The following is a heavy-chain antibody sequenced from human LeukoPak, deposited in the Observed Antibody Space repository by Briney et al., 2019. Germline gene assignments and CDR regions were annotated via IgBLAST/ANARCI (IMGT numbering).Heavy chain of an antibody. V-gene: IGHV4-34*01. CDR3: ARDHSGSELYNYYYYMDV. D-gene: IGHD3-10*01. CDR1: GGSFSGYY. Sequence: PSETLSLTCADYGGSFSGYYWSWIRQPPGKGLEWIGEINHSGSTNYNPSLKSRVTISVDTSKNQFSLKLSSVTAADTAVYYCARDHSGSELYNYYYYMDVWGKGTTVTISS. J-gene: IGHJ6*03. CDR2: INHSGST.